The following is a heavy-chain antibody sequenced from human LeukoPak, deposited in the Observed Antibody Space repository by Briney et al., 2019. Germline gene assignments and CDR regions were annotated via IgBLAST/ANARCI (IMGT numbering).Heavy chain of an antibody. CDR1: GGSISSGGYY. CDR2: IYHSGST. CDR3: ARGRSWYPLDY. Sequence: SSETLSLTCTVSGGSISSGGYYWSWIRQPPGKGLEWIGYIYHSGSTYYNPSLKSRVTISVDRSKNQFSLKLSSVTAADTAVYYCARGRSWYPLDYWGQGTLVTVSS. D-gene: IGHD6-13*01. V-gene: IGHV4-30-2*01. J-gene: IGHJ4*02.